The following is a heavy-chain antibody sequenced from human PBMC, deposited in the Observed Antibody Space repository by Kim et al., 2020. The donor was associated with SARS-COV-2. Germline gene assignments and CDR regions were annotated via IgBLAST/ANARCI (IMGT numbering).Heavy chain of an antibody. CDR1: GFTFDDYG. D-gene: IGHD3-3*01. J-gene: IGHJ4*02. CDR3: ARVHHYDFWRHYFDY. Sequence: GGSLRLSCAASGFTFDDYGMSWVRQAPGKGLEWVSGINWNGGSTGYADSVKGRFTISRDNAKNSLYLQMNSLRAEDTALYYCARVHHYDFWRHYFDYWGQGTLVTVSS. CDR2: INWNGGST. V-gene: IGHV3-20*04.